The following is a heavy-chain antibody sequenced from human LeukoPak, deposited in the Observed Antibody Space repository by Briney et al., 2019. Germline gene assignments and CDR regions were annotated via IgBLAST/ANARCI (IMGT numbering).Heavy chain of an antibody. CDR2: IRSSNGYI. J-gene: IGHJ4*02. D-gene: IGHD3-16*01. CDR3: ARGSSGGDY. Sequence: GGSLRLSCAASGFTFSSYSMNWVRQAPGRGLEWVSSIRSSNGYIYYADSVKGRFTISRDNAKNSVYLQMNSLRAGDTAVYYCARGSSGGDYWGQGTLVTVSS. V-gene: IGHV3-21*01. CDR1: GFTFSSYS.